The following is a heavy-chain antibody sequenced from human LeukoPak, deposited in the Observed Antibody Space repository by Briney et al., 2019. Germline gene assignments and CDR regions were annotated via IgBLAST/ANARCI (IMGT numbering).Heavy chain of an antibody. Sequence: GESLQISCQGSGSSFTNYWIAGVRQVPGQGREGMAIIYPGDSDARYSPSFQGQVTISVDKSISTTYLRWSSLKASDTAMYYCARRGWGFGEPKRDHDTFDIWGQGTMGTVSA. CDR3: ARRGWGFGEPKRDHDTFDI. J-gene: IGHJ3*02. D-gene: IGHD3-10*01. CDR1: GSSFTNYW. V-gene: IGHV5-51*01. CDR2: IYPGDSDA.